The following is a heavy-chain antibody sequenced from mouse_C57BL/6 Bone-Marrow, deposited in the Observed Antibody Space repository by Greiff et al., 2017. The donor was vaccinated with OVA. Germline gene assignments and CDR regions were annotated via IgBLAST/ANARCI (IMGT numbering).Heavy chain of an antibody. CDR1: GFTFSDYY. Sequence: EVKLVESGGGLVQPGGSLKLSCAASGFTFSDYYMYWVRQTPEQRLEWVAYISNGGGSTYYPDTVKGRFTISRDNAKNTLYLQMSRLKTEDTAMYYCAREDYSNYGDFFMDYWGQGTSVTVSS. CDR3: AREDYSNYGDFFMDY. D-gene: IGHD2-5*01. V-gene: IGHV5-12*01. J-gene: IGHJ4*01. CDR2: ISNGGGST.